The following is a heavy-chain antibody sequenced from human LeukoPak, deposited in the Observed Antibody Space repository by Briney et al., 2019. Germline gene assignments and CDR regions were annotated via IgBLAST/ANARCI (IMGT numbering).Heavy chain of an antibody. V-gene: IGHV1-69*13. CDR1: GGTFSSYA. J-gene: IGHJ4*02. CDR2: IIPIFGTA. D-gene: IGHD6-6*01. Sequence: WASVKVSCKASGGTFSSYAISWVRQAPGQGLEWMGGIIPIFGTANYAQKLQGRVTITADESTSTAYMELSSLRSEDTAVYYCARDLEYSSSSGLRGGTFDYWGQGTLVTVSS. CDR3: ARDLEYSSSSGLRGGTFDY.